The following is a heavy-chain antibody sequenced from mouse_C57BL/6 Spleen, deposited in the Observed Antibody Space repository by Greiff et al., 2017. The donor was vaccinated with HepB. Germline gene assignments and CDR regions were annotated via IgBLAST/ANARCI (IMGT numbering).Heavy chain of an antibody. CDR2: INPNNGGT. CDR1: GYTFTDYY. D-gene: IGHD2-2*01. Sequence: EVQLQQSGPELVKPGASVKISCKASGYTFTDYYMNWVKQSHGKSLEWIGDINPNNGGTSYNQKFKGKATLTVDKSSSTAYMELRSLTSEDSAVYYCTSDYGYPFAYWGQGTLVTVSA. CDR3: TSDYGYPFAY. V-gene: IGHV1-26*01. J-gene: IGHJ3*01.